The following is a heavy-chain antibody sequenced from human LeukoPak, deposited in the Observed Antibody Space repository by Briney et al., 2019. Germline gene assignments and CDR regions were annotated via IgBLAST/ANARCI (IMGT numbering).Heavy chain of an antibody. V-gene: IGHV3-33*01. Sequence: GGSLRLSCAASGFTFSNYGMHGVRQAPGKGLEWVALIWYDGSNKYYTDSVKGRLTISRDNSKDTLFLQMNSLRAEDTAVYYCAREGPRGNSQFDYWGQGTLVTVSS. CDR1: GFTFSNYG. D-gene: IGHD2/OR15-2a*01. J-gene: IGHJ4*02. CDR3: AREGPRGNSQFDY. CDR2: IWYDGSNK.